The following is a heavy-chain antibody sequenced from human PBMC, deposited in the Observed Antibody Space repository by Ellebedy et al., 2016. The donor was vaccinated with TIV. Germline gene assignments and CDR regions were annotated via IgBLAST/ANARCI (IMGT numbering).Heavy chain of an antibody. Sequence: GESLKISXKGSGYSFTSYWIGWVRQMPGKGLEWMGIIYPGDSDTRYSPSFQGQVTISADKSISTAYLQWSSLKASDTAMYYCARLGGSYYWPTWFDPWGQGTLVTVSS. CDR2: IYPGDSDT. D-gene: IGHD1-26*01. J-gene: IGHJ5*02. CDR1: GYSFTSYW. CDR3: ARLGGSYYWPTWFDP. V-gene: IGHV5-51*01.